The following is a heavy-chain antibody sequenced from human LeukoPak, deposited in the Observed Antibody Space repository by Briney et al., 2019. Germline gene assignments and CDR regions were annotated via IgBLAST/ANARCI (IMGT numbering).Heavy chain of an antibody. CDR2: ITGSGGYT. J-gene: IGHJ4*02. Sequence: PGGSLRLSCTASGFTSANYAVSWVRQAPGKGLEWVSAITGSGGYTYYADSVKGRFTISRDDAKTSLYLQMNSLRVEDTAIYYCAREYDSRARFDSWGQGTLVTVSS. V-gene: IGHV3-23*01. CDR1: GFTSANYA. CDR3: AREYDSRARFDS. D-gene: IGHD4-11*01.